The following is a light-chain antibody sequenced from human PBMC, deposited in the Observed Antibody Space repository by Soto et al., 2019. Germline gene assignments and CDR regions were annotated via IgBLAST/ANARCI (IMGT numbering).Light chain of an antibody. CDR1: SSDVGAYNY. Sequence: QSVLTQPASVSWSPGQSVAISCTGTSSDVGAYNYISWYQQHPGKAPKLLLSEVSNRPSGVSDRFSGSKSGNTASLTISGLQAEDEADYYCSSLTTSFTYVFGTGTKVTVL. CDR2: EVS. V-gene: IGLV2-14*01. CDR3: SSLTTSFTYV. J-gene: IGLJ1*01.